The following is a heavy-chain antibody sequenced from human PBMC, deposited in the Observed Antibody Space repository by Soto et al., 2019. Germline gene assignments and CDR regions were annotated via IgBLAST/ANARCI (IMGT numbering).Heavy chain of an antibody. D-gene: IGHD4-17*01. CDR3: ASAIYGDYSFDY. V-gene: IGHV3-33*01. CDR1: GFTFSSYG. CDR2: IWYDGSNK. Sequence: QVQLVESGGGVVQPGRSLRLSCAASGFTFSSYGMHWVRQAPGKGLEWVAVIWYDGSNKYYADSVKGRFTISRDNSKNTLYLQMNSLRAEDTAVYYCASAIYGDYSFDYWGQGTLVTVSS. J-gene: IGHJ4*02.